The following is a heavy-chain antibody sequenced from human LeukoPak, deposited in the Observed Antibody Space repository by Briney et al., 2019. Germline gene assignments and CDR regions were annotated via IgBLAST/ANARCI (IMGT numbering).Heavy chain of an antibody. J-gene: IGHJ4*02. CDR1: GFTLSRYG. V-gene: IGHV3-30*02. CDR3: ARDLYSDGATVFDY. D-gene: IGHD3-9*01. Sequence: GGSLRLSCAASGFTLSRYGMHWVRQAPGKGLEWVAFIRFDGSIKYYADSVKGRFTISRDNSKNTMYLQMNSLRAEDTAVYYCARDLYSDGATVFDYWGQGTLVTVSS. CDR2: IRFDGSIK.